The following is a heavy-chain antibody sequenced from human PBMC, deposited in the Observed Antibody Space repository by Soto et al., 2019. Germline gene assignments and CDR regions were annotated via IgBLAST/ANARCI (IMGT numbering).Heavy chain of an antibody. V-gene: IGHV1-8*02. Sequence: ASVKVSCKASGYTFTSYDINWVRQATGQGLEWMGWMNPNSGNTGYAQKFQGRITMTRNTSINRAYMELSSLKSEDTAVYSCAVTGDYSFDIWGQGTMVTVSS. D-gene: IGHD7-27*01. CDR3: AVTGDYSFDI. CDR1: GYTFTSYD. J-gene: IGHJ3*02. CDR2: MNPNSGNT.